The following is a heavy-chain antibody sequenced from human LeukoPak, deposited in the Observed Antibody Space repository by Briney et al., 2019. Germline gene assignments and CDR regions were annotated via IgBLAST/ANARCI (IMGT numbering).Heavy chain of an antibody. Sequence: TGGSLRLSCAASGFTFSSYSMNWVRQAPGKGLEWVSSISSSSSYIYYADSVKGRFTISRDNAKNSLYLQMNSLRAEDTAVYYCARFITGPYYFDYWGQGTLVTVSS. CDR3: ARFITGPYYFDY. V-gene: IGHV3-21*01. CDR2: ISSSSSYI. J-gene: IGHJ4*02. CDR1: GFTFSSYS. D-gene: IGHD3-22*01.